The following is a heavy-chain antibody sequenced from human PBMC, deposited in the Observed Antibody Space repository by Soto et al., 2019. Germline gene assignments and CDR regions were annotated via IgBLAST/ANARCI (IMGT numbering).Heavy chain of an antibody. CDR2: IKSKTDGGTT. Sequence: GGSLRLSCAASGFTFSNAWMSWVRQAPGKGLEWVGRIKSKTDGGTTDYAAPVKGRFTISRDDSKNTLYLQMNSLKTEDTAVYYCTTERVAYYYYGMDVWGQGTTVTVSS. CDR3: TTERVAYYYYGMDV. J-gene: IGHJ6*02. V-gene: IGHV3-15*01. CDR1: GFTFSNAW.